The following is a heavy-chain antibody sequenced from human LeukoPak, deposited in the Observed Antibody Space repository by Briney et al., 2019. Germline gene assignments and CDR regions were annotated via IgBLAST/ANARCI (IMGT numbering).Heavy chain of an antibody. D-gene: IGHD3-10*01. CDR1: GFAVSSNY. Sequence: GGSLRLSCAASGFAVSSNYMTWVRQAPGKGLDCVSVITSAGATYYADSVKGRFIMSRDNSQNTLYLQMNSLRAEDTAVYYCASRESPGYYYGMDVWGQGTTVTVSS. CDR2: ITSAGAT. J-gene: IGHJ6*02. V-gene: IGHV3-66*01. CDR3: ASRESPGYYYGMDV.